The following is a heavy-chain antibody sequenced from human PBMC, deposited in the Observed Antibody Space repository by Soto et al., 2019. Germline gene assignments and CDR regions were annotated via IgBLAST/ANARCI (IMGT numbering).Heavy chain of an antibody. V-gene: IGHV5-10-1*01. CDR3: ARHGAASSSWYSGYGMDV. J-gene: IGHJ6*02. Sequence: LGESLKISCKGSGYSFTSYWISWVRQMPGKGLEWMGRIDPSDSYTNYSPSFQGHVTISADKSITTAYLQWRSLKASDTAMYYCARHGAASSSWYSGYGMDVWGQGTTVTVSS. CDR2: IDPSDSYT. CDR1: GYSFTSYW. D-gene: IGHD6-13*01.